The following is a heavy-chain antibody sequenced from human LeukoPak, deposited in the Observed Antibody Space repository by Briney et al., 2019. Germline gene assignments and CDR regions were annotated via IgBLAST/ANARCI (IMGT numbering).Heavy chain of an antibody. V-gene: IGHV4-34*01. J-gene: IGHJ2*01. CDR2: TIEKGNA. Sequence: PSETLSLTCALYGGSFSSYSWSWTWIRQTPEKGLEWIGETIEKGNANYNPSLKSRVTIDLDTSKNQFSLKLTSMTAADTAMYYCARGYYPPRWYFDLWGRGTLVTVS. CDR1: GGSFSSYS. D-gene: IGHD3-10*01. CDR3: ARGYYPPRWYFDL.